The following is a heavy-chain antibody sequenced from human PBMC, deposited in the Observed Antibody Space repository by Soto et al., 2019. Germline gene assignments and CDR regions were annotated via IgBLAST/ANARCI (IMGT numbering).Heavy chain of an antibody. V-gene: IGHV4-31*03. J-gene: IGHJ1*01. D-gene: IGHD1-1*01. CDR2: IYYSGST. Sequence: QVQLQESGPGLVKPSQTLSLTCTVSGGSISSGGYYWSWISQHPGKGLEWIGYIYYSGSTYYNPSLKSRVTISVDTSKNQFSLKLSSVTAADTAVYYCARSTVEHAREYFQHWGQGTLVTVSS. CDR3: ARSTVEHAREYFQH. CDR1: GGSISSGGYY.